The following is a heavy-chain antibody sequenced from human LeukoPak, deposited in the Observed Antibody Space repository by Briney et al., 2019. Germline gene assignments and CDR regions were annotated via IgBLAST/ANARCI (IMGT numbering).Heavy chain of an antibody. CDR1: GFTFGDYA. CDR3: TRGQGSSWPYYYYYMDV. V-gene: IGHV3-49*03. D-gene: IGHD6-13*01. CDR2: IRSKAYGGTT. J-gene: IGHJ6*03. Sequence: GSLRLSCTASGFTFGDYAMSWFRQAPGKGLEWVGFIRSKAYGGTTEYAASVKGRFTISRDDSKSIAYLQMNSLKTEDTAVYYCTRGQGSSWPYYYYYMDVWGKGTTVTVSS.